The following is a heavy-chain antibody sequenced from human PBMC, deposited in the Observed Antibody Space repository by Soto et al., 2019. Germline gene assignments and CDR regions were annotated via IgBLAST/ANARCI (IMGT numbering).Heavy chain of an antibody. CDR1: GGSISSSSYY. J-gene: IGHJ4*02. D-gene: IGHD3-22*01. Sequence: SETLSLTCTVSGGSISSSSYYWGWIRQPPGKGLEWIGSIYYSGSTYYNPSLKSRVTISVDTSISTAYLQWSSLKASDTAMYYCARRVYYYDSSGYYPPDYWGQGTLVTVSS. CDR2: IYYSGST. CDR3: ARRVYYYDSSGYYPPDY. V-gene: IGHV4-39*02.